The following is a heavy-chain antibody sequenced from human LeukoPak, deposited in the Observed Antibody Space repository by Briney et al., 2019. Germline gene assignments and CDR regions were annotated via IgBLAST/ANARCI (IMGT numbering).Heavy chain of an antibody. CDR3: ARHPGRLFDY. CDR1: GDSISSSSYY. Sequence: SETLSLTCTVSGDSISSSSYYWSWIRQPPGKGLEWIGTIHYSGGTYHNPSLKSRVTLSVDTSKNQFSLKLSSVTAADTAVYYCARHPGRLFDYWGQGTLVTVSS. J-gene: IGHJ4*02. CDR2: IHYSGGT. V-gene: IGHV4-39*01.